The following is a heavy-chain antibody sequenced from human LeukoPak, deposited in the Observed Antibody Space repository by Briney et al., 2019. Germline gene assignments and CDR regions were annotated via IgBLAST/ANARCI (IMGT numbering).Heavy chain of an antibody. CDR1: GYTFTSYG. D-gene: IGHD2-8*02. J-gene: IGHJ4*02. CDR3: ARDRFPVVYAMPDYFDY. CDR2: ISAYNGNT. V-gene: IGHV1-18*01. Sequence: VASVKVSCKASGYTFTSYGISWVRQAPGQGLEWMGWISAYNGNTNYAQKLQGRVTMTTDTSTSTAYMELRSLRSDDTAVYYCARDRFPVVYAMPDYFDYWGQGTLVTVSS.